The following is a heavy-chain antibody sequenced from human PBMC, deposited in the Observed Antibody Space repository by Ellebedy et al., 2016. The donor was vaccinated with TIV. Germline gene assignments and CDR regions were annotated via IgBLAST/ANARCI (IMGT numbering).Heavy chain of an antibody. D-gene: IGHD2-2*02. CDR2: INPSGGST. CDR3: ARDVIVVVPAAIHYYYGMDV. Sequence: ASVKVSCXASGYTFTSYYMHWVRQAPGQGLEWMGIINPSGGSTSYAQKFQGRVTMTRDTSTSTVYMELSSLRSEDTAVYYCARDVIVVVPAAIHYYYGMDVWGQGTTVTVSS. V-gene: IGHV1-46*01. J-gene: IGHJ6*02. CDR1: GYTFTSYY.